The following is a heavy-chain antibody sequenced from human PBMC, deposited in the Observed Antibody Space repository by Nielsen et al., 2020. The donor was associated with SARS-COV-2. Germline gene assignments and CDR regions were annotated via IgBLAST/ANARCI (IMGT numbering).Heavy chain of an antibody. V-gene: IGHV3-23*01. D-gene: IGHD3-10*01. J-gene: IGHJ4*02. CDR1: GFTFSDYA. CDR3: VKDGAYYGVRGVVHFGY. Sequence: GESLKISCAASGFTFSDYAMAWVRQAPGKGLEWVSVIKTSGGSTYYADSVKGRCTISRDNSKNILYLQMNNLRAEDTAVYYCVKDGAYYGVRGVVHFGYGGRGNLVTVSS. CDR2: IKTSGGST.